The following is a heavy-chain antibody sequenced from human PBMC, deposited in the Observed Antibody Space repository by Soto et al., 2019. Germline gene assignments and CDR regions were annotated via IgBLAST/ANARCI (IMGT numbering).Heavy chain of an antibody. V-gene: IGHV1-2*02. D-gene: IGHD1-26*01. Sequence: GASVKVSCKASGYSLSGYYLHWVRQAPGQGPEWMGWINPNSGGTKYVQKFQGRVTMTRDTSISTVYLELSSLRSEDTAVYYCAGGDRGSYYNFDYWGQGTLVTVSS. CDR3: AGGDRGSYYNFDY. CDR1: GYSLSGYY. J-gene: IGHJ4*02. CDR2: INPNSGGT.